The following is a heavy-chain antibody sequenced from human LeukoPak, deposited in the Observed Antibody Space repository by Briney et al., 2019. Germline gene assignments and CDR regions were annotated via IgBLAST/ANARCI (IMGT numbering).Heavy chain of an antibody. CDR3: ARKSLGIAAAGTFFGS. Sequence: GGSLRLSCAASGFTVSNNFVIWVRQAPGKGLEWVSIIYSGGGTDYADSVKGRFTISRDNSKNTVYLQMNSLRAEDTAVYHCARKSLGIAAAGTFFGSWGQGTLVTVSS. CDR2: IYSGGGT. CDR1: GFTVSNNF. V-gene: IGHV3-53*01. D-gene: IGHD6-13*01. J-gene: IGHJ5*02.